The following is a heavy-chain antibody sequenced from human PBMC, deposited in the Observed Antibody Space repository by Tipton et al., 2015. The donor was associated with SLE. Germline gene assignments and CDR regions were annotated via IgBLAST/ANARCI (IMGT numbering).Heavy chain of an antibody. D-gene: IGHD3-10*01. Sequence: GSLRLSCAASAFTFSDYRMNWVRQAPGKGLEWVSSISSSSRYIYYADSVKGRFTISRDNAKNSLYLQVNSLRAEDTAVYYCARHRVGGRFGELLLYYFDYWGQGTLVTVSS. V-gene: IGHV3-21*01. CDR3: ARHRVGGRFGELLLYYFDY. CDR2: ISSSSRYI. CDR1: AFTFSDYR. J-gene: IGHJ4*02.